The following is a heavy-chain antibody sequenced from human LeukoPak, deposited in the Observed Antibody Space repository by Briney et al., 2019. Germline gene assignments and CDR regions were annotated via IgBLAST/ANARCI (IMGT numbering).Heavy chain of an antibody. CDR1: GFTFSSHW. CDR2: IKQDGSEK. V-gene: IGHV3-7*01. D-gene: IGHD5-12*01. J-gene: IGHJ4*02. Sequence: PGGSLRLSCAASGFTFSSHWMSWVRQAPGKGLEWVANIKQDGSEKYYVDSVTGRFTISRDNAKNSLYLQMNSLRVEDTAVCYCARGGYSFDYLGQGTLVIVSS. CDR3: ARGGYSFDY.